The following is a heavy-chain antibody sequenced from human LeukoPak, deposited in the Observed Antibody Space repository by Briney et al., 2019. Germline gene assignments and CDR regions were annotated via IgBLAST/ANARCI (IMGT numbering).Heavy chain of an antibody. J-gene: IGHJ4*02. CDR3: AKEAGERRQQQAADY. D-gene: IGHD6-13*01. CDR1: GFTLRTYA. Sequence: GGPLSLSCAASGFTLRTYAMSWGRQPPGKGLGGVSSISGSGGYTFYADSVKGRFTISRDNSKNTLYLQMNSLRAEDTAVYYCAKEAGERRQQQAADYWGQGSLVTVSS. CDR2: ISGSGGYT. V-gene: IGHV3-23*01.